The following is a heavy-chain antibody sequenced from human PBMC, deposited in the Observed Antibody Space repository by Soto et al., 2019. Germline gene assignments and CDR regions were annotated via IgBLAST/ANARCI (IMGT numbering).Heavy chain of an antibody. CDR1: GFAFSSSW. V-gene: IGHV3-74*01. Sequence: GGSLRLSCAASGFAFSSSWMHWVRQVPGKGPVWVSRMNGDGSTTSYAGSVTGRFTISRDNAKNTMYLQMNSLRAEDTAVYYCARVSSYGSGYWGQGALVTVSS. D-gene: IGHD3-10*01. J-gene: IGHJ4*02. CDR2: MNGDGSTT. CDR3: ARVSSYGSGY.